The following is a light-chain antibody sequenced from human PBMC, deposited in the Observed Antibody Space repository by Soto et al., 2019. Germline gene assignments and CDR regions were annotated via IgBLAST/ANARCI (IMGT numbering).Light chain of an antibody. CDR1: SSDVGAYNY. V-gene: IGLV2-14*03. J-gene: IGLJ3*02. CDR3: NSYTSTSTWV. CDR2: DVS. Sequence: QSALTQPASVSGSPGQSITISCTGSSSDVGAYNYVSWYQHHPGKAPKLMIYDVSNRPSGVSDRFSGSKSGNTASLTISGLQDEDEADYYCNSYTSTSTWVFGGGTKVTVL.